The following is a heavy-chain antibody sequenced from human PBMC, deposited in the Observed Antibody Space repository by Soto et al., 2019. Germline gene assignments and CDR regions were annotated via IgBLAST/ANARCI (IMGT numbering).Heavy chain of an antibody. D-gene: IGHD3-3*01. CDR3: AKVIDDFSLYYGMDV. Sequence: GGSLRLSCAASGFTFSSYAMSWVRQAPGKGLEWVSAISGSGGSTYYADSVKGRFTTSRDNSKNTLYLQMNSLRAEDTAVYYCAKVIDDFSLYYGMDVWGQGTTVTVSS. CDR2: ISGSGGST. V-gene: IGHV3-23*01. J-gene: IGHJ6*02. CDR1: GFTFSSYA.